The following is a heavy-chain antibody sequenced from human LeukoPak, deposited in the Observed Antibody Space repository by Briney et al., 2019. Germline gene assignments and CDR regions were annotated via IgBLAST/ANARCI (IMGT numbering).Heavy chain of an antibody. CDR3: ARGPEYYDYLWGSYPKGLYFDY. D-gene: IGHD3-16*02. CDR1: GGSFSGYY. V-gene: IGHV4-34*01. CDR2: INHSGST. J-gene: IGHJ4*02. Sequence: SETLSLTCAVYGGSFSGYYWSWIRQPPGKGLEWIGEINHSGSTNYNPSLKSRVTISVDTSKNQFSLKLSSVTAADTAVDYWARGPEYYDYLWGSYPKGLYFDYWGQGTLVTVSS.